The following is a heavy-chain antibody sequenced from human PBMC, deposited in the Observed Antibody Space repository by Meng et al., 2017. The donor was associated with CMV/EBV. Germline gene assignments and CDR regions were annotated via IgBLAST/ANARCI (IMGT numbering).Heavy chain of an antibody. V-gene: IGHV3-9*01. Sequence: GGSLRLSCAASGFTFDDYAMHWVRQAPGKGLEWVSGISWNSGSIGYADSVKGRFTISRDNAKNSLYLQMNSLRAEDTALYYCAKGTLVQLEPLGGDGGMDVWGQGTTVTVSS. CDR3: AKGTLVQLEPLGGDGGMDV. D-gene: IGHD1-1*01. CDR2: ISWNSGSI. CDR1: GFTFDDYA. J-gene: IGHJ6*02.